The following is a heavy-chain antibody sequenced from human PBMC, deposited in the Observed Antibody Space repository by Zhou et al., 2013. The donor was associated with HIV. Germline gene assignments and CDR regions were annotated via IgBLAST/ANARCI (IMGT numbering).Heavy chain of an antibody. CDR2: IIPIFGAT. J-gene: IGHJ6*03. CDR3: ARDRGYCTNGVCYDYYYYMDV. CDR1: GGTFSTYA. V-gene: IGHV1-69*05. Sequence: QVQLVQSGPEVKKPGSSVKVSCKASGGTFSTYAISWVRQAPGQGLEWMGGIIPIFGATNYAQKFQGRVTITTDEFTSISYMELSSLRSEDTAVYYCARDRGYCTNGVCYDYYYYMDVWGKGTTVTVSS. D-gene: IGHD2-8*01.